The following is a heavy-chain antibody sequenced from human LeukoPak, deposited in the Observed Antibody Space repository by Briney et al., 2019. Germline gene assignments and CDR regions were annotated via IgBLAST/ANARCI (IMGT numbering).Heavy chain of an antibody. Sequence: SQTLFLTCTVSGGSISSGSYYWSWIRQPAGKGLEWIGRIYTSGSTNYNPSLKSRVTISVDTSKNQFSLKLSSVTVADTAVYYCARVTTGGYYNCWGQGTLVTVSS. CDR2: IYTSGST. D-gene: IGHD3-22*01. J-gene: IGHJ4*02. V-gene: IGHV4-61*02. CDR3: ARVTTGGYYNC. CDR1: GGSISSGSYY.